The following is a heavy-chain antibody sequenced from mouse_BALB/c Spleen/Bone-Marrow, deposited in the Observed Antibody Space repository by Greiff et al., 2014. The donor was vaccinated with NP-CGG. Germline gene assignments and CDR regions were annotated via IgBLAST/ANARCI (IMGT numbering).Heavy chain of an antibody. CDR3: ANYYYGSHFDY. CDR1: GFNIKDTY. CDR2: IDPANGNT. J-gene: IGHJ2*01. V-gene: IGHV14-3*02. Sequence: VQLQQSGAALVKPGASVKLSCTASGFNIKDTYMHRVKQRPEQGLEWIGRIDPANGNTKYDPKFQGKATITADTSSNTAYLQLSSLTSEDTAVYYCANYYYGSHFDYRGQGTTLTVSS. D-gene: IGHD1-1*01.